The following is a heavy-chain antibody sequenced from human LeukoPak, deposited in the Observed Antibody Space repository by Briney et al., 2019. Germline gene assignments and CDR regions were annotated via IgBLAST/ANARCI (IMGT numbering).Heavy chain of an antibody. CDR1: GHSFTSYW. D-gene: IGHD1-26*01. CDR2: IYPGDSDT. CDR3: ARHVDSGTYYFQY. J-gene: IGHJ4*02. V-gene: IGHV5-51*01. Sequence: GESLKISRKGSGHSFTSYWIGWVRQMPGKGLEWMGIIYPGDSDTIYSPSFQGQVTISADKSISTAYLQWSSLKASDTAMYYCARHVDSGTYYFQYWGQGTLVTVSP.